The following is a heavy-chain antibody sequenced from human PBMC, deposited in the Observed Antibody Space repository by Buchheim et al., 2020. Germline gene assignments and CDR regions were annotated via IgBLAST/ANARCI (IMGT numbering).Heavy chain of an antibody. J-gene: IGHJ4*02. CDR1: GFTFSSYG. D-gene: IGHD6-13*01. Sequence: QVQLVESGGGVVQPGRSLRLSCAASGFTFSSYGMHWVRQAPGKGLEWVAVIWYDGSNKYYADSVKGRFTISRDNSKNTLYLQMNSLRAEDTAVYYCARGYSSSWYPYYFDYWGQGTL. CDR2: IWYDGSNK. V-gene: IGHV3-33*01. CDR3: ARGYSSSWYPYYFDY.